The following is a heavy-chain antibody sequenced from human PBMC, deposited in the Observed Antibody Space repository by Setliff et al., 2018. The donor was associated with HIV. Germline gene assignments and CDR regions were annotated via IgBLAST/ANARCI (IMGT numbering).Heavy chain of an antibody. D-gene: IGHD6-13*01. CDR3: ARVGSSTSLNY. CDR2: INGNTLYI. J-gene: IGHJ4*02. CDR1: GFPLSLYS. V-gene: IGHV3-21*06. Sequence: PGGSLRLSCTASGFPLSLYSMNWVRQTPGRGLEWVSSINGNTLYISYAASVRRRFTISRDNAKGSLYLQLTSLRPEDTGVYFCARVGSSTSLNYWGQGILVTVSS.